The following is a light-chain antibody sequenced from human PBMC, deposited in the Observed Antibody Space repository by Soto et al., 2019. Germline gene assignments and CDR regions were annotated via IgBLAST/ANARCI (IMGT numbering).Light chain of an antibody. Sequence: QSVLTQSPSASASLGASVKLTCTLSSGHSSYDIAWHQQQPEKGPRFLMKVDNDGSHSRGDGIPDRFSASTSGAERYLTISSLQSEDEADYYRQTWSTGIRVFGGGTKVTVL. CDR2: VDNDGSH. V-gene: IGLV4-69*01. CDR3: QTWSTGIRV. J-gene: IGLJ3*02. CDR1: SGHSSYD.